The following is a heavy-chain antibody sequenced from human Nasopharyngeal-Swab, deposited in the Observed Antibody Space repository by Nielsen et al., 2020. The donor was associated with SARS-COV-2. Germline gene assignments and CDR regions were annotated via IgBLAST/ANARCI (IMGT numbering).Heavy chain of an antibody. D-gene: IGHD3-16*01. Sequence: GESLTISCQGSGYSFTSYWIGWVRQMPGKGLEWMGIIYPGDSDTRYSPSFQGQDTISADKSISTAYLQWSSLTASDTAMYYCARLIRSQGYYYYMDVWGKGTTVTVSS. J-gene: IGHJ6*03. CDR3: ARLIRSQGYYYYMDV. CDR1: GYSFTSYW. CDR2: IYPGDSDT. V-gene: IGHV5-51*01.